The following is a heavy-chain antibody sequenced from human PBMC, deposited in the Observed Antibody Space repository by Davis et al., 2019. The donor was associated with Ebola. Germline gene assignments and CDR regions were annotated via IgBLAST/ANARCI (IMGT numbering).Heavy chain of an antibody. CDR2: IYYSGST. D-gene: IGHD3-10*01. V-gene: IGHV4-39*07. CDR3: ARNTSGIPFDN. Sequence: PSETLSLTCTIFGGSIISHSDYWGWIRPPPGKGLEWIGSIYYSGSTHYNPSLKSRLTISVDTSNNQFFLKLKSLTAADTAVYYCARNTSGIPFDNWGQGTLVTVSS. J-gene: IGHJ4*02. CDR1: GGSIISHSDY.